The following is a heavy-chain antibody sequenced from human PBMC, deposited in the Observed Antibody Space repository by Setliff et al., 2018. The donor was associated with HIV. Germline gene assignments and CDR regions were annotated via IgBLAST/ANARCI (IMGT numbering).Heavy chain of an antibody. CDR2: INHRGST. D-gene: IGHD6-13*01. CDR3: ARESPSSSWFYFDL. CDR1: GGSFSDYY. V-gene: IGHV4-34*01. J-gene: IGHJ4*02. Sequence: TLSLTCAVYGGSFSDYYWTWIRQSPGKGLEWIGEINHRGSTNYNPSLKSRVTVSVDTSKNQFSLKLGSVTAADTAVYYCARESPSSSWFYFDLWGQGTLVTVSS.